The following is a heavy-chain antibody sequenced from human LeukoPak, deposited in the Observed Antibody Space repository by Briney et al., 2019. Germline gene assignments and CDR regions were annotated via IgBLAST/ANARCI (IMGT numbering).Heavy chain of an antibody. D-gene: IGHD5-24*01. J-gene: IGHJ5*02. CDR2: IYCSGST. Sequence: SQTLSLTCTVSGGSISSGDYYWSWIRQPPGKGLEWIGYIYCSGSTYYNPSLKSRVTISVDTSKNQFSLKLSSVTAADTAVYYCARDRRDDYNSNWFDPWGRGTLVTVSS. CDR1: GGSISSGDYY. V-gene: IGHV4-30-4*08. CDR3: ARDRRDDYNSNWFDP.